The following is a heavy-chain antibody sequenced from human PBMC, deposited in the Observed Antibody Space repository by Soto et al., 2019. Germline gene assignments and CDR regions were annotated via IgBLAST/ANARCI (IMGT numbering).Heavy chain of an antibody. Sequence: TSETLSLTCAVSGGSISSAVYSWSWIRQPPGKGLEWIRYMYHSGSTNYNPSLKSRVTRSVDTSKNQFSLKLSSVTAADTAVYYCARPHGGSSGWDNWFDPWGQGTLVTVPQ. CDR2: MYHSGST. CDR3: ARPHGGSSGWDNWFDP. D-gene: IGHD6-25*01. J-gene: IGHJ5*02. CDR1: GGSISSAVYS. V-gene: IGHV4-30-2*02.